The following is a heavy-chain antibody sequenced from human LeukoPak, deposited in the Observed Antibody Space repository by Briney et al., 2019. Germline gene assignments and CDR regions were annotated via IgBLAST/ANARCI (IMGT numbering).Heavy chain of an antibody. D-gene: IGHD2-8*01. CDR3: ARGMLHYYYHYMDV. Sequence: GASVKVSCKASGGTFSSYAISWVRQAPGQGLEWMGGIIPIFGTANYAQKFQGRVTITADKSTSTAYMELSSLRSEDTAVYYCARGMLHYYYHYMDVWGKGTTVTVSS. V-gene: IGHV1-69*06. J-gene: IGHJ6*03. CDR1: GGTFSSYA. CDR2: IIPIFGTA.